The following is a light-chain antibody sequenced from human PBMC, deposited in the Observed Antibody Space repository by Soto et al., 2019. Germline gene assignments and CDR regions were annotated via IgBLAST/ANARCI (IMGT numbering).Light chain of an antibody. CDR1: SSDVGGYNY. J-gene: IGLJ1*01. V-gene: IGLV2-11*01. CDR3: CSYAGSSSYV. CDR2: DVS. Sequence: QSVLTQPRSVSGSPGQSVTLSCTGTSSDVGGYNYVSWYQQHPGKAPKVMIYDVSKRPSGVPDRFSGSKSGNTASLTISGLQAEDEADYYCCSYAGSSSYVFGTGTKLTVL.